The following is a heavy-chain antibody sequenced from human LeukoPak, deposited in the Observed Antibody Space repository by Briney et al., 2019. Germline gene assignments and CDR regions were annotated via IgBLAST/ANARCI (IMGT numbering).Heavy chain of an antibody. V-gene: IGHV4-59*01. D-gene: IGHD3-22*01. CDR1: GGSISSYY. J-gene: IGHJ4*02. CDR2: IYYSGST. Sequence: SETLSLTCTVSGGSISSYYWSWLRQPPGKGLEWIGYIYYSGSTNYNPSLKSRVTISVDTSKNQFSLKLSSVTAADTAVYYCARVTEGVVVTFFDYWGQGTLVTVSS. CDR3: ARVTEGVVVTFFDY.